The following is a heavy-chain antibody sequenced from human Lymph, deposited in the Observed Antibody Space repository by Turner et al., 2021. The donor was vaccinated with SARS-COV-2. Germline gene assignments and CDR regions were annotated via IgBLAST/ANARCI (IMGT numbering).Heavy chain of an antibody. CDR3: AREGTVTTWFDY. D-gene: IGHD4-17*01. J-gene: IGHJ4*02. V-gene: IGHV1-46*01. CDR2: INPTGGST. CDR1: GYPFTTYY. Sequence: QVQLVQSVADVKTPGASVAVSCKASGYPFTTYYMHWVRQAPGQGLEWMGIINPTGGSTSYAQKFQGSVTMTRDTSTSTAYMELSSLRSEDTAVYYCAREGTVTTWFDYWGQGTLVTVSS.